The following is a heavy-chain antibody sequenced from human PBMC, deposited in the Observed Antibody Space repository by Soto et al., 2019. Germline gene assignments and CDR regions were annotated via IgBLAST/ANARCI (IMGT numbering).Heavy chain of an antibody. Sequence: PSETLSLTCAFYGVSFSGYYWTWVRQPPGKGLEWIGYVYYSGSTNYNPSLESRVTISIDASKNQFSLKMKSVTAADTAVYYCVRDYLLTGFDPWGQGALVTVSS. V-gene: IGHV4-59*01. CDR3: VRDYLLTGFDP. CDR1: GVSFSGYY. J-gene: IGHJ5*02. D-gene: IGHD3-9*01. CDR2: VYYSGST.